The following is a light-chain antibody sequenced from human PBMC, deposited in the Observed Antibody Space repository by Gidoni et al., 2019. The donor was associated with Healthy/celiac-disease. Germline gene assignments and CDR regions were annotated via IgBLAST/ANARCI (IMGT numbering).Light chain of an antibody. V-gene: IGKV1-9*01. CDR3: QQLNSYAYT. CDR1: QGISSY. CDR2: AAS. J-gene: IGKJ2*01. Sequence: DIQLTQSPSFLSASVGDRVTITCRASQGISSYLAWYQQKPGKAPKLLIYAASTLQSGVPSRFSGSGSVTEFTLTISSLQPEDFATYYCQQLNSYAYTFXQXTKLEIK.